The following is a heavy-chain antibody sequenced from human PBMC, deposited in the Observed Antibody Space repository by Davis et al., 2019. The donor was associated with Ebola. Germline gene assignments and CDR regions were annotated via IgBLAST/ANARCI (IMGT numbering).Heavy chain of an antibody. Sequence: GGSLRLSCAASGFTFSSYYMSWIRQAPGKGLEWVSYISSSGTTIYYADSVQGRFTISRDNAKKSLYLQMNNLRAEDTAVYFCASPSVGGTAWFFDLWGRGTLVTVSS. J-gene: IGHJ2*01. D-gene: IGHD1-26*01. CDR1: GFTFSSYY. CDR3: ASPSVGGTAWFFDL. V-gene: IGHV3-11*01. CDR2: ISSSGTTI.